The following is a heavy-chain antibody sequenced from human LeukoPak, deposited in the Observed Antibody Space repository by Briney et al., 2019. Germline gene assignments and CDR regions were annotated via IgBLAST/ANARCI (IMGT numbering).Heavy chain of an antibody. J-gene: IGHJ4*02. CDR1: GFTFSSYG. D-gene: IGHD5-18*01. Sequence: PGGSLRLSCAASGFTFSSYGMHWVRQAPGKGLEWVAVIWYGGSNKYYADSVKGRFTISRDNSKNTLYLQMNSLRAEDTAVYYCARDHGGDQGAYRYGYDYWGQGTLVTVSS. CDR2: IWYGGSNK. CDR3: ARDHGGDQGAYRYGYDY. V-gene: IGHV3-33*08.